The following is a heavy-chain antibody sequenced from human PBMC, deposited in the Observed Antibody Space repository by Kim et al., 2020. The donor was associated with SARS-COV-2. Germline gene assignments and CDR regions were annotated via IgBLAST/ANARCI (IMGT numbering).Heavy chain of an antibody. V-gene: IGHV4-34*01. CDR3: ARRLSIAAAGTKFDP. CDR2: INHSGST. J-gene: IGHJ5*02. CDR1: GGSFSGYY. D-gene: IGHD6-13*01. Sequence: SETLSLTCAVYGGSFSGYYWSWIRQPPGKGLEWIGEINHSGSTNYNPSLKSRVTISVDTSKNQFSLKLSSVTAADTAVYYCARRLSIAAAGTKFDPWGQGTLVTVSS.